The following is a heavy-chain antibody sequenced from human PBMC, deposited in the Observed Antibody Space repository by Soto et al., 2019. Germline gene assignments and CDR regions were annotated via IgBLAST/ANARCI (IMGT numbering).Heavy chain of an antibody. Sequence: EVQLVETGGGLIQPGGSLRLSCAASGFTVSSNYMTWVRQAPGKGLEWVSVIYSGGSTYYADSVKGRFTISRDNSKNTLYLQMNSLRAEDTAVYYCATVGGSSYGLHYYSVMDVWGQGTTVTVSS. J-gene: IGHJ6*02. CDR1: GFTVSSNY. V-gene: IGHV3-53*02. D-gene: IGHD5-18*01. CDR2: IYSGGST. CDR3: ATVGGSSYGLHYYSVMDV.